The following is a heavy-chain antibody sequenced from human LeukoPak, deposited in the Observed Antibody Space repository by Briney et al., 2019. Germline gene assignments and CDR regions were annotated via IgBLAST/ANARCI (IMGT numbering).Heavy chain of an antibody. CDR2: ISYDGSDQ. CDR1: GFTFSSYA. V-gene: IGHV3-30-3*01. J-gene: IGHJ6*02. CDR3: GRDSGGSGTYFSPYGMDV. Sequence: GGSLRLSCAASGFTFSSYAMHWVRQAPGKGLEWVAVISYDGSDQYYAESVKGRCTISRDKSKNTLYLQMSGLRAEDTAVYFCGRDSGGSGTYFSPYGMDVWGQGTTVTVSS. D-gene: IGHD3-10*01.